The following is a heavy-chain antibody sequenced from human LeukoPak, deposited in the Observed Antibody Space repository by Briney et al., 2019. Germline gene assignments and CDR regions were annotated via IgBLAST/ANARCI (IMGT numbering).Heavy chain of an antibody. CDR3: ARSYENYYFDY. J-gene: IGHJ4*02. Sequence: PGGSLRLSCAASGFTFSSYGMHWVRQAPGKGLEWVAVIWYDGSNKYYADSVKGRFTISRDNSKNTLYLQMNSLRAEDTAVYYCARSYENYYFDYWGQGTLVTVSS. CDR1: GFTFSSYG. CDR2: IWYDGSNK. D-gene: IGHD5-12*01. V-gene: IGHV3-33*01.